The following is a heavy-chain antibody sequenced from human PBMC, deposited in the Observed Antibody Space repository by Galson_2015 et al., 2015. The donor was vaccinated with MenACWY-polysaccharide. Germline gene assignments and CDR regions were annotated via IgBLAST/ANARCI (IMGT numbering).Heavy chain of an antibody. Sequence: SLRLSCAASGFTFSTYWMHWVRQPPGRGLVWVSRIKSYGSSTNYADSVKGRFTISRDNAKNTLYLQMNSLRAEDTALYYCARGYSAYDWGLGTL. CDR3: ARGYSAYD. CDR1: GFTFSTYW. CDR2: IKSYGSST. J-gene: IGHJ4*02. V-gene: IGHV3-74*01. D-gene: IGHD5-12*01.